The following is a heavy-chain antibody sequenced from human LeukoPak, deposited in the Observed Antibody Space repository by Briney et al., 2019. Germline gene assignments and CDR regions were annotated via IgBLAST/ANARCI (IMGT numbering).Heavy chain of an antibody. CDR1: GGSISSYY. V-gene: IGHV4-59*01. CDR2: IYYSGST. J-gene: IGHJ4*02. CDR3: ARGGAYGSGSYDDDY. Sequence: SETLSPTCTVSGGSISSYYWSWIRQPPGKGLEWIGYIYYSGSTNYNPSLKSRVTISVDTSKNQFSLKLSSVTAADTAVYYCARGGAYGSGSYDDDYWGQGTLVTVSS. D-gene: IGHD3-10*01.